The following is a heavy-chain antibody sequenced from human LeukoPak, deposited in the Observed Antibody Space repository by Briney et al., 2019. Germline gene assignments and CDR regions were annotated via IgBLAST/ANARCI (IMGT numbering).Heavy chain of an antibody. Sequence: GGSLRLSCAASGFTFSSYAMSWVRQAPGKGLEWVSAISGSGGSTYYADSVKGRFTISRDNSKNTLYLQMNSLRAEDTAVYYCARSSAWYGTGPDHWAQGTLVTVSS. V-gene: IGHV3-23*01. CDR2: ISGSGGST. J-gene: IGHJ4*02. D-gene: IGHD2-2*01. CDR3: ARSSAWYGTGPDH. CDR1: GFTFSSYA.